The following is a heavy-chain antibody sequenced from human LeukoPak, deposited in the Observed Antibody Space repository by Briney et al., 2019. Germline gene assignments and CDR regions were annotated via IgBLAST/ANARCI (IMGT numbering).Heavy chain of an antibody. Sequence: GGSLRLSCAASGFTFSSYGMSWVRQAPGKGLEWVSAISGSGGSTYYADSVKGRFTISRDNSKNTLYLQMNSLRAEDTAVYYXXXDRKATSVRAYWGQGTLVTVSS. D-gene: IGHD5-12*01. CDR3: XXDRKATSVRAY. J-gene: IGHJ4*02. V-gene: IGHV3-23*01. CDR2: ISGSGGST. CDR1: GFTFSSYG.